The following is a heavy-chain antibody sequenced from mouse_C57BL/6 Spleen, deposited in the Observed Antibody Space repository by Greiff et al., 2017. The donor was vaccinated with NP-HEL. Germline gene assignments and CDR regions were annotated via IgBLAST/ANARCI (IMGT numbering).Heavy chain of an antibody. CDR1: GFTFSSYA. CDR3: ARDRTTVVADYFDY. J-gene: IGHJ2*01. Sequence: EVNVVESGGGLVKPGGSLKLSCAASGFTFSSYAMSWVRQTPEKRLEWVATISDGGSYTYYPDNVKGRFTISRDNAKNNLYLQMSHLKSEDTAMYYCARDRTTVVADYFDYWGQGTTLTVSS. V-gene: IGHV5-4*01. CDR2: ISDGGSYT. D-gene: IGHD1-1*01.